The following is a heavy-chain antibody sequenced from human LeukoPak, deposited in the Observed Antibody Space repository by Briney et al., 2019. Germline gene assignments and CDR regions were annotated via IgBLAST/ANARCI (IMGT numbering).Heavy chain of an antibody. D-gene: IGHD6-19*01. J-gene: IGHJ4*02. CDR2: IRSKANSYAT. CDR3: ARRSGIAVAGAFDY. V-gene: IGHV3-73*01. Sequence: GGSLRLSCAASGFTFSGSAMHWVRQASGKGLEWVGRIRSKANSYATAYAASVKGRFTISRDDSKNTAYLQMNSLRAEDTAVYYCARRSGIAVAGAFDYWGQGTLVTVSS. CDR1: GFTFSGSA.